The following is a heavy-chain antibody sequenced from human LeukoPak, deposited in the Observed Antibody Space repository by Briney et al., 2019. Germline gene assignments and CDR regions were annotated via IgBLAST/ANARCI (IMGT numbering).Heavy chain of an antibody. Sequence: ASVKVSCKASGYTFTSYYMHWVRQAPGQGLEWMGWINPNSGGTNYAQKFQGRVTMTRDTSISTAYMELSRPRSDDTAVYYCARWRSSGWPPGTWGQGTLVTVSS. V-gene: IGHV1-2*02. J-gene: IGHJ5*02. D-gene: IGHD6-19*01. CDR3: ARWRSSGWPPGT. CDR2: INPNSGGT. CDR1: GYTFTSYY.